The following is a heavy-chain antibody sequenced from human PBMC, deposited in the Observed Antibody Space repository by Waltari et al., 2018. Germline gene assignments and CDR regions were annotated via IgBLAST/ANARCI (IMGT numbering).Heavy chain of an antibody. CDR1: EGTFSSYA. D-gene: IGHD3-16*01. CDR2: ISPIFGKP. J-gene: IGHJ3*02. Sequence: QVQLVQSGAQVKKPGSSVTFSCESSEGTFSSYALIWVRQAPGQELEWMGRISPIFGKPNHAQKFQGRVTITADESSSTAYMELRSLRYEDTAVYYCARGASDRSPFDKPFDALDIWGQGTVVPVSS. V-gene: IGHV1-69*15. CDR3: ARGASDRSPFDKPFDALDI.